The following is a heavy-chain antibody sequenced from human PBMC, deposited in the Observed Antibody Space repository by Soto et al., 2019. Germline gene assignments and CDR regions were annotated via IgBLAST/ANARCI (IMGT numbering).Heavy chain of an antibody. Sequence: GGSLRLSCAASGFTFSSYAMHWVRQAPGKGLEWVAVISYDGSNKYYADSVKGRFTISRDNSKNTLYLQMDSLRAEDTAVYYCASRPTGIVGNQGYWGQGTLVTVSS. D-gene: IGHD1-26*01. J-gene: IGHJ4*02. CDR1: GFTFSSYA. V-gene: IGHV3-30-3*01. CDR3: ASRPTGIVGNQGY. CDR2: ISYDGSNK.